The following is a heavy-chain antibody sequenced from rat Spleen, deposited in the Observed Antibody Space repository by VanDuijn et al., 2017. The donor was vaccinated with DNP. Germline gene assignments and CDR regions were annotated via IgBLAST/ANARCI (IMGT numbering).Heavy chain of an antibody. Sequence: EVQLVESGGGLLQPGRSRKLSCAASGFIFSDYNMAWVRQTPTRGLEWVATISNTGDSTYYRDSVKGRFTISRDNAKSTLDLPMDSLRSEDTATYYCVRHQTTPYFDYWGQGVMVTVSS. CDR2: ISNTGDST. D-gene: IGHD1-10*01. CDR3: VRHQTTPYFDY. J-gene: IGHJ2*01. CDR1: GFIFSDYN. V-gene: IGHV5-7*01.